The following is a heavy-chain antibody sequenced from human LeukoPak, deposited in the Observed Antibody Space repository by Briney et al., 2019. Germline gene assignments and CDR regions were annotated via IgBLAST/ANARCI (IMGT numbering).Heavy chain of an antibody. V-gene: IGHV1-24*01. CDR2: FDPEDGET. J-gene: IGHJ6*02. CDR3: ATDQRGAGLGFRYGSGSFNGMDV. CDR1: GYTLTELS. D-gene: IGHD3-10*01. Sequence: ASVKVSCKVSGYTLTELSMHWVRQAPGKGLEWMGGFDPEDGETLYAQKFQGRVSMTEDTSTDTAYMELSSLRSEDTAVYYCATDQRGAGLGFRYGSGSFNGMDVWGQGTTVTVSS.